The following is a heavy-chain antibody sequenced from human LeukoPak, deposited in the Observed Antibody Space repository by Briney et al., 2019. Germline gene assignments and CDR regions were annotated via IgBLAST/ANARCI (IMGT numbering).Heavy chain of an antibody. D-gene: IGHD2-21*02. CDR3: ARVRCGGDCSLTYYYYGIDV. V-gene: IGHV4-34*01. J-gene: IGHJ6*02. CDR1: GGSFSGYY. Sequence: PSETLSLTCTVYGGSFSGYYWTWIRQPPGEGLEWIGEINHSGSTNYNPSLKSRVTISLDTSKNQFSLKLSSLTAADTAVYFCARVRCGGDCSLTYYYYGIDVWGQGTTVTVSS. CDR2: INHSGST.